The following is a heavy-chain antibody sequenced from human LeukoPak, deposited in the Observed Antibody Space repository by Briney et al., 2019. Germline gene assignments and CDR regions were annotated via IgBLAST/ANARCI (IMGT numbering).Heavy chain of an antibody. D-gene: IGHD3-10*02. V-gene: IGHV3-69-1*02. CDR1: GGSFSGYY. CDR3: AELGITMIGGV. CDR2: SSSGSTI. J-gene: IGHJ6*04. Sequence: PSETLSLTCAVYGGSFSGYYWSWIRQPPGKGLEWVSYSSSGSTIYYADSVKGRFTISRDNAKNSLYLQMNSLRAEDTAVYYCAELGITMIGGVWGKGTTVTISS.